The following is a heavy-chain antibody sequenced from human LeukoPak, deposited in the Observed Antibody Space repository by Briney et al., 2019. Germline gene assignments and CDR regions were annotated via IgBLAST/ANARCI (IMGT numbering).Heavy chain of an antibody. CDR1: GYTFSDHY. CDR3: AREHNAPDH. J-gene: IGHJ4*02. D-gene: IGHD2-8*01. Sequence: ASVKVSCKASGYTFSDHYTHWVRQAPGQGLEWMGYISPNSGDTHYAQKFEDRVTLTRDTSISTAYMELSTLTSDDTSVYYCAREHNAPDHWGQGTLVTVSS. CDR2: ISPNSGDT. V-gene: IGHV1-2*02.